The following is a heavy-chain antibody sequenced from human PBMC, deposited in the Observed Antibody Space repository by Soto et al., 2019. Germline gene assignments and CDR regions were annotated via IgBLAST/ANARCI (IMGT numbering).Heavy chain of an antibody. D-gene: IGHD1-26*01. CDR2: INHLETT. CDR3: ARGGGSDSFDY. CDR1: GASITFGGYS. V-gene: IGHV4-30-2*01. Sequence: QLQLHESGSGLVKPSQTLSLTCTVSGASITFGGYSWSWIRQTPGKGLEWIGYINHLETTFYNPSFESRLTLSIDRAKNQFSLKLHSMSAAARAVYFCARGGGSDSFDYWGQGILVTVSS. J-gene: IGHJ4*02.